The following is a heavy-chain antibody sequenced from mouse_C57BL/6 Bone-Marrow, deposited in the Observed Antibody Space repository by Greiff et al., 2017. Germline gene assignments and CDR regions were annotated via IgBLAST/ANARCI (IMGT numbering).Heavy chain of an antibody. Sequence: EVQVVESGGGLVKPGGSLKLSCAASGFTFSSYTMSWVRQTPEKRLEWVATISGGGGNTYYPDSVKGRFTISRDNAKNTLYLQMSSLRSEDTALYYCARIVITTVVTDWYFDVWGTGTTVTVSS. CDR3: ARIVITTVVTDWYFDV. J-gene: IGHJ1*03. V-gene: IGHV5-9*01. D-gene: IGHD1-1*01. CDR2: ISGGGGNT. CDR1: GFTFSSYT.